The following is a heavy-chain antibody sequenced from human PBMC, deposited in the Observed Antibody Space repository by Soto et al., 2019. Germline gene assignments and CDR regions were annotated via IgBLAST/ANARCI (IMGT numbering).Heavy chain of an antibody. CDR1: GFTFSSYA. Sequence: EVPLLESGGGLVQPGGSLRLSCAASGFTFSSYAMSWVRQAPGKRLEWVSAISGSGGSTYYADSVKGRFTISRENSKYTLYLQMNSLRAEDTAVYYCAKASGWFGDFDYWGQGTLVSVSS. J-gene: IGHJ4*02. V-gene: IGHV3-23*01. CDR3: AKASGWFGDFDY. CDR2: ISGSGGST. D-gene: IGHD3-10*01.